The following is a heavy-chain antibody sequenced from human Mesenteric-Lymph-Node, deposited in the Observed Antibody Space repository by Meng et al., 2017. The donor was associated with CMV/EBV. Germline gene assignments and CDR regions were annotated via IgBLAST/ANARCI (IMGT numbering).Heavy chain of an antibody. CDR3: AKDHEMYCVKTSCFYMDV. CDR1: GFSFSRNG. CDR2: ISYEGSNK. V-gene: IGHV3-30*09. D-gene: IGHD2-2*01. Sequence: GGSLRLSCGTSGFSFSRNGMHWVRQVPGKGLEWVAVISYEGSNKYYADSVKGRFAISRDNSRNTVYLQMNSLRTEDTAVYYCAKDHEMYCVKTSCFYMDVWGQGTTVTVSS. J-gene: IGHJ6*02.